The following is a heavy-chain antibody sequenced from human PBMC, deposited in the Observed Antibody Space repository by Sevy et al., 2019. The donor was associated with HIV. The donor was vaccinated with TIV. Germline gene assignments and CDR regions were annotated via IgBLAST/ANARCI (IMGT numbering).Heavy chain of an antibody. CDR1: GFTFSSYA. D-gene: IGHD6-19*01. CDR2: ISYDGSNK. V-gene: IGHV3-30*04. CDR3: ARDRVAGYYFDY. J-gene: IGHJ4*02. Sequence: GGSLRFSCAASGFTFSSYAMHWVRQAPGKGLEWVAVISYDGSNKYYADSVKGRFTISRDNSKNTLYLQMNSLRAEDTAVYYCARDRVAGYYFDYWGQGTLVTVSS.